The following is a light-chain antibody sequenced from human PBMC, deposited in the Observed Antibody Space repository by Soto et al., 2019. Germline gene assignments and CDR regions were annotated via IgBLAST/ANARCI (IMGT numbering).Light chain of an antibody. Sequence: DNQMTQSPSTLSASVGDRVTIACRASQSISSWLAWYQQKPGKAPKLLIYKASSLESGVPSRFSGSGSGTEFTLTISSLQPDDFATYYCQQYDTYWTFGQGTKVDIK. CDR3: QQYDTYWT. V-gene: IGKV1-5*03. CDR2: KAS. J-gene: IGKJ1*01. CDR1: QSISSW.